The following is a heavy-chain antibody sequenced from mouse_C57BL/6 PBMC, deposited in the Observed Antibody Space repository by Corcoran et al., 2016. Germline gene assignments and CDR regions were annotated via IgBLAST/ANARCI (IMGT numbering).Heavy chain of an antibody. CDR1: GYSITSGYY. CDR2: ISYDGSN. CDR3: AFYGSSSPWFAY. D-gene: IGHD1-1*01. V-gene: IGHV3-6*01. Sequence: DVQLQESGPGLVKPSQSLSLTCSVTGYSITSGYYWNWIRQFPGNKLEWMGYISYDGSNNYNPSLKNRISITRDTSKNQFFLKLNSVTTEDTATYYCAFYGSSSPWFAYWGQGTLVTVSA. J-gene: IGHJ3*01.